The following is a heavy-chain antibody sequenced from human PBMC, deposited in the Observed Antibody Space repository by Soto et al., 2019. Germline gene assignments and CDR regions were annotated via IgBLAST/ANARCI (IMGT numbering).Heavy chain of an antibody. D-gene: IGHD1-26*01. CDR3: AREGAIVPRFFDP. CDR1: GFSLSTNGVG. Sequence: QITLKESGPTLVKPTETLTLMCTFSGFSLSTNGVGVGWIRQPPGKALEWLALIYWNNDKRYSPSLKNRHTITKDTSKNQVVLTMTNVDPVDTATYYCAREGAIVPRFFDPWGQGTLVTVSS. J-gene: IGHJ5*02. V-gene: IGHV2-5*01. CDR2: IYWNNDK.